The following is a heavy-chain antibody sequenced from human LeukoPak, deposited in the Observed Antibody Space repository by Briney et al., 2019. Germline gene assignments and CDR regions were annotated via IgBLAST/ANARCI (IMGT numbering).Heavy chain of an antibody. Sequence: ASVKVSCKASGYTFTGYYMHWVRQAPGQGLEWMGWINSNSGGTNYAQKFQGRVTMTRDTSISTAYMELSRLRSDDTAVYYCARGTMIVVVSGDWFDPWGQGTLVTVSP. J-gene: IGHJ5*02. CDR2: INSNSGGT. D-gene: IGHD3-22*01. CDR1: GYTFTGYY. CDR3: ARGTMIVVVSGDWFDP. V-gene: IGHV1-2*02.